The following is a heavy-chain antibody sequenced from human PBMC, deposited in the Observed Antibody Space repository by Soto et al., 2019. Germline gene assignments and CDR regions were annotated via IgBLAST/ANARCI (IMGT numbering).Heavy chain of an antibody. D-gene: IGHD3-22*01. V-gene: IGHV5-10-1*01. J-gene: IGHJ3*01. Sequence: GESLRISCKGSGYSFTSYWISWVRQMPGKGLEWMGRIDPSDSYTNYSPSFQGHVTISADKPISTAYLQWSSLKASGTAMYYCARRYRFYYISRYYSVSFDFSCQGTLLSV. CDR2: IDPSDSYT. CDR1: GYSFTSYW. CDR3: ARRYRFYYISRYYSVSFDF.